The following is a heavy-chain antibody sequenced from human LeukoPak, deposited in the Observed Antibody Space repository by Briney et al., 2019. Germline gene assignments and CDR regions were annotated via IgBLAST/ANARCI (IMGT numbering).Heavy chain of an antibody. D-gene: IGHD1-26*01. J-gene: IGHJ5*02. CDR3: ARQVGATHA. V-gene: IGHV3-7*01. CDR2: IKQDGSVK. Sequence: PGGSLRLSCAASGFIFSNYWMNWVRQAPGKGLEWVANIKQDGSVKYYVDSVKGRFTISRDNAKNSLYLQMNSLRAEDTAVYYCARQVGATHAWGQGTLVTVSS. CDR1: GFIFSNYW.